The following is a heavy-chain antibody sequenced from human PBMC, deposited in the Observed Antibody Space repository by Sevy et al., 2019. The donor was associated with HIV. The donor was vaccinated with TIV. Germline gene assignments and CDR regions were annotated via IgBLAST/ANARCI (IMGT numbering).Heavy chain of an antibody. Sequence: GGSLRLSCAASGFTFSSYGMHWVRQAPGKGLEWVAFIRYDGSNKYYADSVKGRFTISRDNSKNTLYLQMNSLRAEDTAVYYCAKDAKGVVVPASVHMDVWGKGTTVTVSS. CDR2: IRYDGSNK. V-gene: IGHV3-30*02. J-gene: IGHJ6*03. D-gene: IGHD2-2*01. CDR3: AKDAKGVVVPASVHMDV. CDR1: GFTFSSYG.